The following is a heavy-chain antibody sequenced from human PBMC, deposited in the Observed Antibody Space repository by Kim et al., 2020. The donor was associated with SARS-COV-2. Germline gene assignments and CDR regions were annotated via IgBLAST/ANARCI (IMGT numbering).Heavy chain of an antibody. V-gene: IGHV1-69*13. CDR3: ARTATFRDYGRRGYFDY. CDR1: GGTFSSYA. D-gene: IGHD4-17*01. Sequence: SVKVSCKASGGTFSSYAISWVRQAPGQGLEWMGGIIPIFGTANYAQKFQGRVTITADESTSTAYMELSSLRSEDTAVYYCARTATFRDYGRRGYFDYWGQGTLVTVSS. CDR2: IIPIFGTA. J-gene: IGHJ4*02.